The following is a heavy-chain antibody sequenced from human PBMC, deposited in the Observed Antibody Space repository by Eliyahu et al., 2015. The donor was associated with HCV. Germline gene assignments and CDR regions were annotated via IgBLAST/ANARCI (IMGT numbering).Heavy chain of an antibody. D-gene: IGHD3-10*01. J-gene: IGHJ3*02. Sequence: EVQLVESGGGLVKPGGSLRLSCAASGFTFSSYSMNWVRQAPGKGLEWVSSISSSSSYIYYADSVKGRFTISRDNAKNSLYLQMNSLRAEDTAVYYCARDHRPARGGDAFDIWGQGTMVTVSS. CDR1: GFTFSSYS. CDR2: ISSSSSYI. CDR3: ARDHRPARGGDAFDI. V-gene: IGHV3-21*01.